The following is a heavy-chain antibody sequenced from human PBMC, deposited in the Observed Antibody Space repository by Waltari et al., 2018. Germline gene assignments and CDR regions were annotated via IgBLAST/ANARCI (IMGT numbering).Heavy chain of an antibody. CDR3: ARGIGRWELAYGMDV. D-gene: IGHD1-26*01. J-gene: IGHJ6*02. CDR2: INPNSGST. V-gene: IGHV1-2*02. CDR1: GYPFPGYS. Sequence: QVQLVQSGAEVKKPGASVNVSCKASGYPFPGYSIYWVRQAPGQGLEWMGWINPNSGSTNYAQKFQGRVAMTEDTSIRTAYMELSRLRSDDAAVYYCARGIGRWELAYGMDVWGQGTTVTVSS.